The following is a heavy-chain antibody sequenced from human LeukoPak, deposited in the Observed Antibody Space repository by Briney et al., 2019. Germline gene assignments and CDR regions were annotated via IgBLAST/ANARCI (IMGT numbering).Heavy chain of an antibody. CDR1: GGSFSGYY. CDR3: ASGGLRFSNWFDP. J-gene: IGHJ5*02. V-gene: IGHV4-34*01. D-gene: IGHD3-3*01. CDR2: INHSGST. Sequence: SETLSLTCAVYGGSFSGYYWSWIRQPPGKGLEWIGEINHSGSTNYNPSLKSRVTISVDTSKNQFSLKLSSVTAADTAVYYCASGGLRFSNWFDPWGQGTLVTVSS.